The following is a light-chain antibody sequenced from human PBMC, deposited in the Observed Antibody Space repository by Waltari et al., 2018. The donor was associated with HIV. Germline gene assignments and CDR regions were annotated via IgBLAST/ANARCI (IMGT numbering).Light chain of an antibody. V-gene: IGLV8-61*01. CDR3: VLYMGSGIWV. J-gene: IGLJ3*02. CDR1: SGSVYYNYY. CDR2: STN. Sequence: QTVVTQEPSFSVSPGGTVTLTSGLSSGSVYYNYYPRGYQQTPGRAPRTLIYSTNTRSSGVPDRFSGSILGNKAALTITGAQADDESEYHCVLYMGSGIWVFGGGTKLTVL.